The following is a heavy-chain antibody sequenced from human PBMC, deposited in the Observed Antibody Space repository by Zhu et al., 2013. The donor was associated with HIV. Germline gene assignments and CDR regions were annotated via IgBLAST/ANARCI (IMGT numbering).Heavy chain of an antibody. Sequence: EVQLLESGGGLVQPGGSLRLSCAASGFTFSSYAMSWVRQAPGKGLEWVSAISGSGGSTYYADSVKGRFTISRDNSKNTLYLQMNSLRAEDTAVYYCAKDLVPRAVVVAATGSDYWGQGTLVTVSS. V-gene: IGHV3-23*01. J-gene: IGHJ4*02. D-gene: IGHD2-15*01. CDR1: GFTFSSYA. CDR2: ISGSGGST. CDR3: AKDLVPRAVVVAATGSDY.